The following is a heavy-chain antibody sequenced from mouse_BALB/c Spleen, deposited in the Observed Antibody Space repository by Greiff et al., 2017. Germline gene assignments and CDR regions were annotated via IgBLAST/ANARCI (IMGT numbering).Heavy chain of an antibody. Sequence: EVKLQESGGDLVKPGGSLKLSCAASGFTFSSYGMSWVRQTPDKRLEWVATISSGGSYTYYPDSVKGRFTISRDNAKNTLYLQMSSLKSEDTAMYYCARHPRDYDVLAYWGQGTLVTVSA. CDR1: GFTFSSYG. J-gene: IGHJ3*01. CDR2: ISSGGSYT. D-gene: IGHD2-4*01. V-gene: IGHV5-6*01. CDR3: ARHPRDYDVLAY.